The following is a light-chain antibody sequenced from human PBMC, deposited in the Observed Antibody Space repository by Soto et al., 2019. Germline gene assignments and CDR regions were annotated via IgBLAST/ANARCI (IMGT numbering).Light chain of an antibody. CDR1: QGISSY. Sequence: IQLTQSPSSLSASVGDRVTITCQASQGISSYLAWYQQKPGKAPKLLIYAASTLQSGVPSRFSGSGSGTDFTLTISSLQPEDFATYYCQQLNSYPSWTFGQGTKVEIK. CDR3: QQLNSYPSWT. J-gene: IGKJ1*01. V-gene: IGKV1-9*01. CDR2: AAS.